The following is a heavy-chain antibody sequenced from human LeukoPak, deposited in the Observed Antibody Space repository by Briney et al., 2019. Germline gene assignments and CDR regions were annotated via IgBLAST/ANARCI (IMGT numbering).Heavy chain of an antibody. CDR3: AKASNTWNYFDY. J-gene: IGHJ4*02. D-gene: IGHD1-1*01. CDR1: GFTFSSFA. CDR2: ISGSGGST. V-gene: IGHV3-23*01. Sequence: GGSLRLSCAASGFTFSSFAMSWVRQAPGKGLEWVSAISGSGGSTYYADSVKGRFTISRDNSKNTLSLQMNSLRAEDTAIYYCAKASNTWNYFDYWGQGTLVAVSS.